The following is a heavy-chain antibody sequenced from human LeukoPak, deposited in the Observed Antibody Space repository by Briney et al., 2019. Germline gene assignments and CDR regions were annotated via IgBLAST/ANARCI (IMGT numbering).Heavy chain of an antibody. D-gene: IGHD4-17*01. CDR2: INPYSGGT. CDR3: ATTDYGRLRWLTTFDY. V-gene: IGHV1-2*06. Sequence: GASVKVSCXASGYTFTDHYVHWVRRAPGQGLEWMGRINPYSGGTNYAQKFQGRVTMTRDTSITTAYMELSRLRSDDMAIYYCATTDYGRLRWLTTFDYWGQGTLVTVSS. CDR1: GYTFTDHY. J-gene: IGHJ4*02.